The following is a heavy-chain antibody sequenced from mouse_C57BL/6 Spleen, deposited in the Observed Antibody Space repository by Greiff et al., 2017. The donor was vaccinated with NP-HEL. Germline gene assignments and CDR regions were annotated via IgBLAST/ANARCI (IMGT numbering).Heavy chain of an antibody. CDR2: IDPSDSYT. Sequence: VQLQQPGAELVKPGASVKLSCKASGYTFTSYWMQWVKQRPGQGLEWIGEIDPSDSYTNYNQKFKGKATLTVDTSSSTAYMQLSSLTSEDSAVYYCASGGNYGAMDYWGQGTSVTVSS. CDR3: ASGGNYGAMDY. J-gene: IGHJ4*01. D-gene: IGHD2-1*01. CDR1: GYTFTSYW. V-gene: IGHV1-50*01.